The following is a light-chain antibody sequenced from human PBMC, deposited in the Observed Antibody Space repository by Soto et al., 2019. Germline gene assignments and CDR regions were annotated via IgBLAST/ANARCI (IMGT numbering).Light chain of an antibody. CDR3: QHYNSYSEA. J-gene: IGKJ1*01. V-gene: IGKV1-5*03. Sequence: DIQMTQSPSTLSGSVGDRVTITCRASQTISSWLAWYQQKPGKAPKLLIYKASTSKSGVPSRFSGSGSGTEFTLTISSLQPDDLATYYCQHYNSYSEAFGQGTKVELK. CDR1: QTISSW. CDR2: KAS.